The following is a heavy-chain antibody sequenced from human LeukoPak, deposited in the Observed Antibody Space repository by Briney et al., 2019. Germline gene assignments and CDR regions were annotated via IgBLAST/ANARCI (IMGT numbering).Heavy chain of an antibody. CDR1: GFTFDDYA. Sequence: PGGSLRLSCAASGFTFDDYAIHLVRQAPGKGLEGVSGISWSSGSIGYADSVKGRFTISRDNAKNSLYLQMNSLRAEDTALYYCAKGSYYDILTGYYEFDYWGQGTLVTVSS. CDR2: ISWSSGSI. J-gene: IGHJ4*02. V-gene: IGHV3-9*01. CDR3: AKGSYYDILTGYYEFDY. D-gene: IGHD3-9*01.